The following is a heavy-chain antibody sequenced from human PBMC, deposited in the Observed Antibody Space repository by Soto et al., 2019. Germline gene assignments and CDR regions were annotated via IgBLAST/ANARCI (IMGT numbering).Heavy chain of an antibody. V-gene: IGHV3-33*01. CDR3: ARDLGSSIAVAGQRRYYYYMDV. Sequence: GGSLRLSCAASGFTFSSYGMHWVRQAPGKGLEWVAVIWYDGSNKYYADSVKGRFTISRDNSKNTLYLQMNSLRAEDTAVYYCARDLGSSIAVAGQRRYYYYMDVWGKGTTVTVSS. CDR1: GFTFSSYG. J-gene: IGHJ6*03. D-gene: IGHD6-19*01. CDR2: IWYDGSNK.